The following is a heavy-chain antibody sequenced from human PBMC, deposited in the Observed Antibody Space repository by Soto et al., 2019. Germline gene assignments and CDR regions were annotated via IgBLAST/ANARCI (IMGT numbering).Heavy chain of an antibody. CDR2: ISAYNGDT. CDR3: AKNGQPPYYYYGLDV. D-gene: IGHD2-8*01. Sequence: QGHLVQSGAEVKKPGASVKVSCKASGYTFTRYGISWVRQAPGQGLEWMGWISAYNGDTNYAQNLQGRVTMTIDTSXXTAYMELRSLTSDDTAVYYCAKNGQPPYYYYGLDVWGQGTTVTVSS. V-gene: IGHV1-18*01. J-gene: IGHJ6*02. CDR1: GYTFTRYG.